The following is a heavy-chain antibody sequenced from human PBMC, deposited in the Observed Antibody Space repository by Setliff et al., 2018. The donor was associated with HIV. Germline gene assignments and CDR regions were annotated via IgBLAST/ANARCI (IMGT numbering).Heavy chain of an antibody. J-gene: IGHJ4*02. CDR3: ARGWEGGMDY. D-gene: IGHD1-26*01. CDR2: LNPSGDST. V-gene: IGHV1-46*01. Sequence: ASVKVSCKASGYTFTTYYVHWVRQAPGQGLEWMGILNPSGDSTAYAQKFQGRVTMTGDTSTNTLYMELSSLRSEDTAVYYCARGWEGGMDYWGQGTLVTVSS. CDR1: GYTFTTYY.